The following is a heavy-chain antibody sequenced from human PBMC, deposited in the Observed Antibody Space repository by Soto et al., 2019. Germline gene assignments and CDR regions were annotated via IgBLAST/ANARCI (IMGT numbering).Heavy chain of an antibody. CDR2: INVYNGNT. V-gene: IGHV1-18*01. Sequence: ASVKVSCKASGYTFTNYGISWVRQAPGQGLEWMGWINVYNGNTKYAQKVQGRVTMTTDTSTSTAYMELRSLRSDDTAVYYCARRSDSSGYYYDYWGQGTLVTVSS. D-gene: IGHD3-22*01. J-gene: IGHJ4*02. CDR1: GYTFTNYG. CDR3: ARRSDSSGYYYDY.